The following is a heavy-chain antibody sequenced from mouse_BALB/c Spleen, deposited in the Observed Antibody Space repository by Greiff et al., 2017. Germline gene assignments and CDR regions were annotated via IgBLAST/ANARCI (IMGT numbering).Heavy chain of an antibody. J-gene: IGHJ1*01. D-gene: IGHD1-1*01. Sequence: VQLNESGAELVKPGASVKLSCTASGFNIKDTYMHWVKQRPEQGLEWIGRIDPANGNTKYDPKFQGKATITADTSSNTAYLQLSSLTSEDTAVYYCASENFYYYGSTRYFDVWGAGTTVTVSS. V-gene: IGHV14-3*02. CDR3: ASENFYYYGSTRYFDV. CDR1: GFNIKDTY. CDR2: IDPANGNT.